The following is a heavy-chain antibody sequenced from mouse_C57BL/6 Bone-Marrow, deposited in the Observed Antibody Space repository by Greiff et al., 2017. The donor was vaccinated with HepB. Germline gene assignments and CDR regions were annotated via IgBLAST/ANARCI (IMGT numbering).Heavy chain of an antibody. J-gene: IGHJ1*03. V-gene: IGHV1-66*01. Sequence: QVQLKESGPELVKPGASVKISCKASGYSFTSYYIHWVKQRPGQGLEWIGWIYPGSGNTKYNEKFKGKATLTADTSSSTAYMQLSSLTSEDSAVYYCARFAYYSNYWYFDVWGTGTTVTVSS. CDR2: IYPGSGNT. CDR3: ARFAYYSNYWYFDV. D-gene: IGHD2-5*01. CDR1: GYSFTSYY.